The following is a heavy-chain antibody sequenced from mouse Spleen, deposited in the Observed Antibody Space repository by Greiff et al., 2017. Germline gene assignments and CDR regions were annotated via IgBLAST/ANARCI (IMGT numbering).Heavy chain of an antibody. CDR2: IHPNSGST. CDR1: GYTFTSYW. J-gene: IGHJ2*01. V-gene: IGHV1-64*01. CDR3: ARDWDVLDY. Sequence: QVHVKQPGAELVKPGASVKLSCKASGYTFTSYWMHWVKQRPGQGLEWIGMIHPNSGSTNYNEKFKSKATLTVDKSSSTAYMQLSSLTSEDSAVYYCARDWDVLDYWGQGTTLTVSS. D-gene: IGHD4-1*01.